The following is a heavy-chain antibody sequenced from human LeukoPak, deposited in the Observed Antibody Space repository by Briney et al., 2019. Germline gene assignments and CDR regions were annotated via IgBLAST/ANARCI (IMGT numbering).Heavy chain of an antibody. CDR2: INHSRST. CDR3: ARAGYDGNFGPPDL. Sequence: PSETLSLTCAVYGGSFSDYYWSWIRQPPGKGLEWIGEINHSRSTNYNPSLKSRVTISVDTSENQFSLTLRSVTAADTAVYYCARAGYDGNFGPPDLWGQGTLVTVSS. V-gene: IGHV4-34*01. D-gene: IGHD5-12*01. J-gene: IGHJ5*02. CDR1: GGSFSDYY.